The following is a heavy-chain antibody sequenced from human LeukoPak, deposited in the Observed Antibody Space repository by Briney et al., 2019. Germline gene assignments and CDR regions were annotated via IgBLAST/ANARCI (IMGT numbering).Heavy chain of an antibody. V-gene: IGHV4-30-4*01. D-gene: IGHD3-22*01. Sequence: SETLSLTCTVSGGSISSGDYYWSWIRQPPGKGLEWIVYIYYSGSTYYNPSLKSRVTISVDTSKDQFSLKLSSVTAADTAVYYCAREDDSSGYYYPNYWGQGTLVTVSS. CDR2: IYYSGST. J-gene: IGHJ4*02. CDR1: GGSISSGDYY. CDR3: AREDDSSGYYYPNY.